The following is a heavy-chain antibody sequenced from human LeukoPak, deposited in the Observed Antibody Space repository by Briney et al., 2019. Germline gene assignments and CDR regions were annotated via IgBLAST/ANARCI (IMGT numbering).Heavy chain of an antibody. J-gene: IGHJ6*03. Sequence: SETLSLTCAVYGGSFSGYYWSWIRQPPGKGLEWIGEINHSGSTNYNPSLKSRVTISVDTSKNQFSLKLSSVSAADTAVYYCARTSSRQLGVRYYYYMDVWGKGTTVTVSS. CDR3: ARTSSRQLGVRYYYYMDV. D-gene: IGHD6-6*01. CDR1: GGSFSGYY. CDR2: INHSGST. V-gene: IGHV4-34*01.